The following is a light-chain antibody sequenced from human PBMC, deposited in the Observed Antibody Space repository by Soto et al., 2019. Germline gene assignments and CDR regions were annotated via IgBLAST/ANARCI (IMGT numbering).Light chain of an antibody. Sequence: DFQMTQSPSTLSASIGDRVTITCRASQNIHSGLAWYQQKPGQAPKLLIYKASKLQGGVPSRFSGSGSGTEFTLTISGLQPDDFGSYYCQQYDNFLRTFGQGTKVDIK. J-gene: IGKJ1*01. CDR1: QNIHSG. V-gene: IGKV1-5*03. CDR2: KAS. CDR3: QQYDNFLRT.